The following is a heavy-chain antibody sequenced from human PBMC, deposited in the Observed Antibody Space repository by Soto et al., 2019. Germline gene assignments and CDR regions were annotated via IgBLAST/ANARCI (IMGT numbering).Heavy chain of an antibody. CDR3: ARVTVGDYAGLDY. J-gene: IGHJ4*02. D-gene: IGHD4-17*01. CDR1: GGSISSGGYY. V-gene: IGHV4-31*03. Sequence: PSETLSLTCTVSGGSISSGGYYWSWIRQHPGKGLEWIGYIYYSGSTYYNPSLKSRVTISVDTSKNQFSLKLSSVTAADTAVYYCARVTVGDYAGLDYWGQGTLVTVSS. CDR2: IYYSGST.